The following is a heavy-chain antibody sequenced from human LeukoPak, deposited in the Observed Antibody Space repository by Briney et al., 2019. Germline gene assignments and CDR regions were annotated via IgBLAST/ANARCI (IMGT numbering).Heavy chain of an antibody. Sequence: SETLSLTCTVSNGSISSYHWSWVRQPPGKGLEWIGYILTSGTTNYNPSLKSRLTISVDTSKNRFTLKLSSVTAADTAVYYCARLRVSGSYQYYFDYWGQGTLVTVSS. CDR1: NGSISSYH. V-gene: IGHV4-4*09. J-gene: IGHJ4*02. D-gene: IGHD3-10*01. CDR3: ARLRVSGSYQYYFDY. CDR2: ILTSGTT.